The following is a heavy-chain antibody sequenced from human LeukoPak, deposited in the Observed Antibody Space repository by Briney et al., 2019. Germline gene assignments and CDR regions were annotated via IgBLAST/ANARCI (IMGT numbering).Heavy chain of an antibody. Sequence: GGSLRLSCEASGFTFSSYTMSWVRQAPGKGLEWVSAISGSGGSTYYADSVKGRFTISRDNSKNTLYLQMNSLRAEDTAVYYCAKDQVGSGWSINYYYYYGMDVWGQGTTVTVSS. CDR3: AKDQVGSGWSINYYYYYGMDV. D-gene: IGHD6-19*01. CDR1: GFTFSSYT. CDR2: ISGSGGST. J-gene: IGHJ6*02. V-gene: IGHV3-23*01.